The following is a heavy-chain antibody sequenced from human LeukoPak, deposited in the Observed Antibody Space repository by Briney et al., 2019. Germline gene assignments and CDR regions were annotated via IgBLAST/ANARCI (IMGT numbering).Heavy chain of an antibody. Sequence: GGSLRLSCAASGFTFSSYGMHWVRQAPGKGLEWVAVIWYDGSNKYYADSVKGRFTISRDNSKNTLYLQMNSLRAEDTAVYYCASPNKEGVISYWGQGTLVTVSS. V-gene: IGHV3-33*01. D-gene: IGHD3-10*01. J-gene: IGHJ4*02. CDR3: ASPNKEGVISY. CDR1: GFTFSSYG. CDR2: IWYDGSNK.